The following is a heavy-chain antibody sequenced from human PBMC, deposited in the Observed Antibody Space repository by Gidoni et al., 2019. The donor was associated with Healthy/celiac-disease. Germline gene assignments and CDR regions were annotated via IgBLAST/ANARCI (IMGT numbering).Heavy chain of an antibody. CDR1: GFTFSSYG. J-gene: IGHJ4*02. D-gene: IGHD3-22*01. V-gene: IGHV3-30*18. CDR3: ANGGIYDSSGYSSH. CDR2: ISYDGSNK. Sequence: QVQLVESGGGVVQPGRSLRLSCAASGFTFSSYGMHWVRQAPGKGLEWGALISYDGSNKYYADSVKGRFTISRDNSKNTLYLQMNSLRAEDTAVYYCANGGIYDSSGYSSHWGQGTLVTVSS.